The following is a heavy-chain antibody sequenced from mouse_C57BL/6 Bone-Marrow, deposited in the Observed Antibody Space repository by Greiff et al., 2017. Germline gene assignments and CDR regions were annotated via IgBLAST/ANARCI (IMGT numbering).Heavy chain of an antibody. Sequence: VQLQQSGPELVKPGASVKISCKASGYSFTGYYMHWVKQSHGNILDWIGYIYPYNGVSSYNQKFKGKATLTVDKSSSTAYMELRSLTSEDSAVYYCARQGIYYYGSSYGWYFDVWGTGTTVTVSS. D-gene: IGHD1-1*01. CDR2: IYPYNGVS. V-gene: IGHV1-31*01. CDR3: ARQGIYYYGSSYGWYFDV. CDR1: GYSFTGYY. J-gene: IGHJ1*03.